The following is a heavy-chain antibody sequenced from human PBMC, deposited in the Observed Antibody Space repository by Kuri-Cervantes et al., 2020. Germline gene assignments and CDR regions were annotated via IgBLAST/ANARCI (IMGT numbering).Heavy chain of an antibody. Sequence: ASVKVSCKASGYTFTSFDISWVRQAPGQGLEWMGWISAYNGDTNYAQKLQGRVTMTTDTSTSTAYIELRSLRSDDTAMYYCAREGQMVRGRIDYWGQGTLVTVSS. CDR1: GYTFTSFD. D-gene: IGHD3-10*01. CDR2: ISAYNGDT. J-gene: IGHJ4*02. V-gene: IGHV1-18*01. CDR3: AREGQMVRGRIDY.